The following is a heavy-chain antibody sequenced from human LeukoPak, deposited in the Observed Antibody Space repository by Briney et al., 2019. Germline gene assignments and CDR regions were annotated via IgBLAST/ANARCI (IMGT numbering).Heavy chain of an antibody. CDR2: IYYSGST. V-gene: IGHV4-59*11. CDR3: ARGGHTLGY. CDR1: GGAISSHY. Sequence: SETLSLTCTVSGGAISSHYWSWIRQPPGKGLEWIGYIYYSGSTNYNPSLKSRVTISVDTSKNQCSLKLSSVTAADTAVYYCARGGHTLGYWGQGTLVTVSS. J-gene: IGHJ4*02. D-gene: IGHD3-10*01.